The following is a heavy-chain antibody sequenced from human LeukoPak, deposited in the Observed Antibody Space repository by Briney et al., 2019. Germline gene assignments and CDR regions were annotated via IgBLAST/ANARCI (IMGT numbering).Heavy chain of an antibody. Sequence: ASVKVSCKVSGYTLTELSMHWVRQAPGKGLEWMGGFDPEDGETIYEQKFQGRITMTEDTSTDTAYMELSSLRSEDTAVYYCATDRDSSRIFWDYWGQGTLVTVPS. D-gene: IGHD3-3*01. V-gene: IGHV1-24*01. CDR2: FDPEDGET. CDR1: GYTLTELS. CDR3: ATDRDSSRIFWDY. J-gene: IGHJ4*02.